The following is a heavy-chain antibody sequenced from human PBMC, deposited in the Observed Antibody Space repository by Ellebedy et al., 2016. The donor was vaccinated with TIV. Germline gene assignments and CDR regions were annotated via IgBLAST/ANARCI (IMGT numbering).Heavy chain of an antibody. V-gene: IGHV4-4*07. CDR1: GGSISSYY. CDR3: ARVIYIWGYSYGYADY. Sequence: SETLSLTXTVSGGSISSYYWSWIRQPAGKGLEWIGRIYTSGSTNYNPSLKSRVTISVDTSKNQFSLKLSSVTAADTAVYYCARVIYIWGYSYGYADYWGQGTLVTVSS. CDR2: IYTSGST. D-gene: IGHD5-18*01. J-gene: IGHJ4*02.